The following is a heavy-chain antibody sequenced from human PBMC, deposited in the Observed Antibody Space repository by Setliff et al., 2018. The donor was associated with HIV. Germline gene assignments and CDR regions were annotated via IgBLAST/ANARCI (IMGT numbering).Heavy chain of an antibody. J-gene: IGHJ4*02. CDR1: GGSFSGYS. D-gene: IGHD3-22*01. Sequence: PSETLSLTCAVYGGSFSGYSWSWIRQPPGKGLEWIGEITDSGSTNYTPSLKSRVTISIDTSTNQFSLKPSSVTAADTAVYYCARVVPAKNYYDSSPYFDYWGQGTLVTVSS. V-gene: IGHV4-34*01. CDR2: ITDSGST. CDR3: ARVVPAKNYYDSSPYFDY.